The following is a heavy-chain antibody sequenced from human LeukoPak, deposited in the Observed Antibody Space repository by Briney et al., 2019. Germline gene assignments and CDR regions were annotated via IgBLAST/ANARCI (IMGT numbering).Heavy chain of an antibody. Sequence: TGGSLRLSCAASGFTFDDYAMHWVRHAPGKGLEWVSGICWDSGSIYYADSVKGRFTISRDNAKNSLYLQMNSLRAEDTALYYCAKDGYYGSGSYNWFDPWGQGTLVTVSS. D-gene: IGHD3-10*01. J-gene: IGHJ5*02. CDR2: ICWDSGSI. CDR1: GFTFDDYA. CDR3: AKDGYYGSGSYNWFDP. V-gene: IGHV3-9*01.